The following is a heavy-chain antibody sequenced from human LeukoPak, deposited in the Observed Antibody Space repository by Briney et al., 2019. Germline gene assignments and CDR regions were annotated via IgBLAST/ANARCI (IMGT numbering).Heavy chain of an antibody. D-gene: IGHD4-11*01. Sequence: PSETLSLTCTVSGGSISSYYWSWIRQPPGKGLAWIGYIYYSGNTDYNPSLKSRVTISVDTSRNQFSRKLSSVTAADTAVYYCARLSHSNYGYFEYWGQGTLVTVSS. CDR1: GGSISSYY. CDR3: ARLSHSNYGYFEY. CDR2: IYYSGNT. J-gene: IGHJ4*02. V-gene: IGHV4-59*08.